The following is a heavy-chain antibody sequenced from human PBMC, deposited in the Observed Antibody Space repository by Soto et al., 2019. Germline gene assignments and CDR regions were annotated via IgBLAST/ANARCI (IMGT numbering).Heavy chain of an antibody. D-gene: IGHD6-13*01. V-gene: IGHV4-39*01. CDR2: IYYSGST. CDR1: GGSLSSSSYY. Sequence: SETLSLTCTVSGGSLSSSSYYWGWIRQPPGKGLEWIGSIYYSGSTYYNPSLKSRVTISVDTSKNQFSLKLSSVTAADTAVYYCARQVKGIAAAGPYYFDYWGQGTLVTVSS. J-gene: IGHJ4*02. CDR3: ARQVKGIAAAGPYYFDY.